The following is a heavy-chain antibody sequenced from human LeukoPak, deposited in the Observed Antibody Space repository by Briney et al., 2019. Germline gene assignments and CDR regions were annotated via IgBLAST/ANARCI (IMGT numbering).Heavy chain of an antibody. D-gene: IGHD3-22*01. J-gene: IGHJ4*02. CDR2: IYYSGST. Sequence: SETLSLTCTVSGGSISSYYWSWIRQPPGKGLEWIGYIYYSGSTNYNPSLKSRVTISVDTSKNQFSLKLSSVTAADTAVYYCARLPYYDSSGYYPYYFDYWGQGTLVTVSS. CDR3: ARLPYYDSSGYYPYYFDY. V-gene: IGHV4-59*01. CDR1: GGSISSYY.